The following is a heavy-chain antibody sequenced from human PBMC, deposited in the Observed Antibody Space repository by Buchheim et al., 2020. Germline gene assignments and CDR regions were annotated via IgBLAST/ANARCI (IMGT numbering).Heavy chain of an antibody. V-gene: IGHV3-23*01. CDR3: AKNFWSGFYYYYYMDV. J-gene: IGHJ6*03. Sequence: EVQLLESGGGLVQPGGSLRLSCAASGFTFSSYAMSWVRQAPGKGLEWVSAISGSGGSTYYADSVKGRFTISRGNSKNQLFLQMNSLRAEDTAVYYCAKNFWSGFYYYYYMDVWGKGTT. CDR1: GFTFSSYA. CDR2: ISGSGGST. D-gene: IGHD3-3*01.